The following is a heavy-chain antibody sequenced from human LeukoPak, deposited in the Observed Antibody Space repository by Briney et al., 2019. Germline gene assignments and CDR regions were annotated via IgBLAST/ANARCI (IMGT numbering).Heavy chain of an antibody. V-gene: IGHV3-23*01. D-gene: IGHD1-26*01. CDR1: GFAFSGYA. CDR3: AKVHYTASFPGSFPGRNYFDS. CDR2: IGARGDVT. J-gene: IGHJ4*02. Sequence: LSGGSLRLSCTVSGFAFSGYAMSWVRQAPGKGPEWVSSIGARGDVTYSADSVKGRFTISRDNSKRTLFLQMNSLRAEDTAVYYCAKVHYTASFPGSFPGRNYFDSWGQGSLVTVSS.